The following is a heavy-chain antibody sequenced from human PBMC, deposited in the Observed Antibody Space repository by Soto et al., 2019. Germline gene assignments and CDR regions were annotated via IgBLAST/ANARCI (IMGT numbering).Heavy chain of an antibody. Sequence: QVQLVESGGGVVQPGRSLRLSCAASGFTFSNYGMHWVRQAPVKGLEWVAVIWYDGSSKYYADSVKDRFTISRDTSKNTLNLQMNNLRAEDTAVYSCARGSSGRNWDFDLWGRGTLVTVSS. CDR1: GFTFSNYG. V-gene: IGHV3-33*01. D-gene: IGHD3-22*01. J-gene: IGHJ2*01. CDR2: IWYDGSSK. CDR3: ARGSSGRNWDFDL.